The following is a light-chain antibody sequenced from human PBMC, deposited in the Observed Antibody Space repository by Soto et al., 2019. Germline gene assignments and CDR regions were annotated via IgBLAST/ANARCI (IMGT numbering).Light chain of an antibody. CDR2: DTS. V-gene: IGKV1-33*01. Sequence: DIQMTQSPSSLSASVGDSVTITCQASQGISTYVNWYQQKAGKAPKILIYDTSNLEPGVPSRFSGSRSGTHFTFTITSLQPEDFATYYCQQYADVPRTFGGGTKVDSK. J-gene: IGKJ4*01. CDR1: QGISTY. CDR3: QQYADVPRT.